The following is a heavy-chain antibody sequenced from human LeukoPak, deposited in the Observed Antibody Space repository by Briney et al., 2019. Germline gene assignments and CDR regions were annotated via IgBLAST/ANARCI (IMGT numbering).Heavy chain of an antibody. Sequence: SQTLSLTCTVSGGSISSSDYYWSWIRQPPGKGLEWIGYIDYSGSTYYNPSLKSRVTISLDTSKNQFSLWLTSVTAADTAVYYCARDRWDTSGYYSTFDYWGRGTLVTVSS. CDR2: IDYSGST. V-gene: IGHV4-30-4*08. CDR3: ARDRWDTSGYYSTFDY. D-gene: IGHD3-22*01. J-gene: IGHJ4*02. CDR1: GGSISSSDYY.